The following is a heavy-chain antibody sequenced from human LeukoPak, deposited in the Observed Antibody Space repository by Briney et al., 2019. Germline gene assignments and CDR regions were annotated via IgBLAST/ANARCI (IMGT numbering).Heavy chain of an antibody. CDR1: GFTSRTYV. CDR3: ARDRKYSDSSGQRPGPDYFFDY. Sequence: GGALRLSCSASGFTSRTYVMHCVRQAPGKGVEYVSAISMNVGIRYYAESVKDRFTISRENAKNSLYLQMNRLRDEDTAVYCCARDRKYSDSSGQRPGPDYFFDYWGQGTLVTVSS. J-gene: IGHJ4*02. D-gene: IGHD3-22*01. V-gene: IGHV3-64*04. CDR2: ISMNVGIR.